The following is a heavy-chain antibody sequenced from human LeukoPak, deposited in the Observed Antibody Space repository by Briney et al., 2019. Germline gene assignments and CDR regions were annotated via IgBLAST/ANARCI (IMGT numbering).Heavy chain of an antibody. D-gene: IGHD4-17*01. CDR2: VSSGSSTI. V-gene: IGHV3-11*01. J-gene: IGHJ4*02. Sequence: GGSLRLSCAASGFTFSDYYMSWIRQAPGKGLEWVSYVSSGSSTIYYADSVKGRFTISRDNAKNSLYLQMNSLRAEDTAVYYRARGLLTVTNSFDYWGQGTLVTVSS. CDR1: GFTFSDYY. CDR3: ARGLLTVTNSFDY.